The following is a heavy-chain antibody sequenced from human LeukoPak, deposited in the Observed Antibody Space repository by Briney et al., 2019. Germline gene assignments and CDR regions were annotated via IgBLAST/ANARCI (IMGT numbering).Heavy chain of an antibody. CDR3: AREPRYFDWLPFRGFGAFDI. D-gene: IGHD3-9*01. J-gene: IGHJ3*02. V-gene: IGHV4-30-4*01. CDR2: FYYSGST. Sequence: PSQTLSLTCTVSGGSISRGVYYWGSIRQPPGTGLEWVGYFYYSGSTYYNPSVKSRVTITLDTYQNQFSLKLSPVTAADTAVYYCAREPRYFDWLPFRGFGAFDIWGQGTMVTVSS. CDR1: GGSISRGVYY.